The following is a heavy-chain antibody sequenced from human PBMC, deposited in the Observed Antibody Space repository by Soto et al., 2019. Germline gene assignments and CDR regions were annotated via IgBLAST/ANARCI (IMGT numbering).Heavy chain of an antibody. J-gene: IGHJ5*02. Sequence: QVQLVQSGAEVKKPGSSVKVSCKASGGTFSSYAISWVRQAPGQGLEWMGGIIPIFGTANNAQKFQGRVTITADEATSTAYMELSSLRSEDTAVYYCEGDRRYCSSTSCFNWFDPWGQGTLVTVSS. CDR1: GGTFSSYA. CDR2: IIPIFGTA. CDR3: EGDRRYCSSTSCFNWFDP. D-gene: IGHD2-2*01. V-gene: IGHV1-69*01.